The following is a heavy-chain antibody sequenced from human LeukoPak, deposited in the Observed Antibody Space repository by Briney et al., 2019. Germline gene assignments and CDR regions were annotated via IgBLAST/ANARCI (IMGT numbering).Heavy chain of an antibody. V-gene: IGHV3-48*03. Sequence: GGSLRLSCAASGFTFSSYEMNWVRQAPGKGLEWVSYISSSGSTIYYADSVKGRFTISRDNAKNSLYLQMNSLRAEDTAVYYCASPYYDFWSGFPMIWGQGTVVTVSS. J-gene: IGHJ3*02. CDR1: GFTFSSYE. CDR3: ASPYYDFWSGFPMI. D-gene: IGHD3-3*01. CDR2: ISSSGSTI.